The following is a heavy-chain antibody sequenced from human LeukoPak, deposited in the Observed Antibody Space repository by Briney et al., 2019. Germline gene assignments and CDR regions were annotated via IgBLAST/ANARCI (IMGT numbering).Heavy chain of an antibody. CDR2: VNPNSGNT. CDR3: ARGKAVAGTRYYDY. CDR1: GYTFSNYD. J-gene: IGHJ4*02. V-gene: IGHV1-8*03. Sequence: GASVKVSCKASGYTFSNYDINWLRQATGQGLEWMGWVNPNSGNTGYAQRFQGRLTITRNTSINTAYMQLSSLTSEDTAIYYCARGKAVAGTRYYDYWGQGALVTVSS. D-gene: IGHD6-19*01.